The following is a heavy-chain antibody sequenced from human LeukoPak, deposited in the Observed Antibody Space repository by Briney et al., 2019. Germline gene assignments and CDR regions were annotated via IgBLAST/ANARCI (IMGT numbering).Heavy chain of an antibody. CDR3: ARGRYCSGGSCYVDY. Sequence: SSETLSLTCAAYGGSFSGYYWSWIRQPPGKGLEWIGEINHSGSTNYNPSLKSRVTISVDTPKNQFSLKLSSVTAADTAVYYCARGRYCSGGSCYVDYWGQGTLVTVSS. CDR2: INHSGST. J-gene: IGHJ4*02. CDR1: GGSFSGYY. D-gene: IGHD2-15*01. V-gene: IGHV4-34*01.